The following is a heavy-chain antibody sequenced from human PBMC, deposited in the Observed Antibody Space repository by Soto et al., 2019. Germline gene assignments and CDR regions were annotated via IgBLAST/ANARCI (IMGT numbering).Heavy chain of an antibody. J-gene: IGHJ4*02. CDR1: GFTFDDYA. CDR2: ISWNSGSI. V-gene: IGHV3-9*01. Sequence: GGSLRLSCAASGFTFDDYAMHWVRQAPGKGLEWVSGISWNSGSIGYADSVKGRFTISRDNAENSLYLQMNSLRAEDTALYYCAKDINDSSGYYSFYFDYWGQGTLVTVSS. D-gene: IGHD3-22*01. CDR3: AKDINDSSGYYSFYFDY.